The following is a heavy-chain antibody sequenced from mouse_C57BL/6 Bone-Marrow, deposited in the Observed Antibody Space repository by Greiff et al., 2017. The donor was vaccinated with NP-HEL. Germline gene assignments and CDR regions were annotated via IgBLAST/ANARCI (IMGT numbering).Heavy chain of an antibody. J-gene: IGHJ1*03. CDR1: GFSLSTYNMG. CDR3: AQIPITTVNFDV. D-gene: IGHD1-1*01. CDR2: IWWNDDK. V-gene: IGHV8-5*01. Sequence: QVTLKVCGPGILQPSQTLSLTCSFSGFSLSTYNMGIGWIRQPSGKGLEWLAHIWWNDDKYYNPSLKSRRTISKDTSNNPVFLKITSVDTAATATYYCAQIPITTVNFDVWGTGTTVTVSS.